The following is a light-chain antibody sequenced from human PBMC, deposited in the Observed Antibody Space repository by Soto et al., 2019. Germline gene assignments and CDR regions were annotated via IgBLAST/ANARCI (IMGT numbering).Light chain of an antibody. V-gene: IGKV1-33*01. CDR3: QQYDNLLVT. CDR1: QDISNY. CDR2: DAS. Sequence: DIQMTQSPSSLSASVGDRVTITCQASQDISNYLNWYQQKPGKARKLLIYDASNLETGVPSRFSGSGSGTDFTFTISSLQPEDIATYYCQQYDNLLVTFGHGTKLEIK. J-gene: IGKJ2*01.